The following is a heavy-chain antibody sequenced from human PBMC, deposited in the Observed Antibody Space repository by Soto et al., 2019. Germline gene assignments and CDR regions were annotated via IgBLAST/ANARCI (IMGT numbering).Heavy chain of an antibody. D-gene: IGHD2-21*02. CDR2: MNPSSGNA. Sequence: GASVKVSCKASGYTFTNFDSSWVRQATGQGLEWMGWMNPSSGNADYIQKFQGRVTMTRDTSTSTAYLELTSLTSDDTAVYYCARTRLCGGDCYSAYYFDFWGQGALVTVSS. V-gene: IGHV1-8*01. CDR1: GYTFTNFD. CDR3: ARTRLCGGDCYSAYYFDF. J-gene: IGHJ4*02.